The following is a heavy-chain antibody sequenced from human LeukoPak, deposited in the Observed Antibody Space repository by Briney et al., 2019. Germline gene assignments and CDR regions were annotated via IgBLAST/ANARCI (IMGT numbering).Heavy chain of an antibody. D-gene: IGHD3-3*01. CDR1: GGSFSGYY. CDR2: INHSGST. CDR3: ARVGYYDFWSGYSYYFDY. J-gene: IGHJ4*02. Sequence: SETLSLTCAVYGGSFSGYYRSWIRQPPGKRLEWIGEINHSGSTYYNPSLKSRVTISVDTSKNQFSLKLSSVTAADTAVYYCARVGYYDFWSGYSYYFDYWGQGTLVTVSS. V-gene: IGHV4-34*01.